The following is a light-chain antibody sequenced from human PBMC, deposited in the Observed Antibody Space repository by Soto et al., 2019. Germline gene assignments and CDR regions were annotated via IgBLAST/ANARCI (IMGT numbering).Light chain of an antibody. CDR1: SGHSSYA. CDR3: ETWDSNIHWV. Sequence: QLVLTQSPSASASLGASVRLTCTLSSGHSSYAIAWHQQQPEKGPRYLMKLNSDGSHSKGDGIPDRFSGSSSGADRYLTISNLQFEDEADYYCETWDSNIHWVFGGGTKVTVL. V-gene: IGLV4-69*01. CDR2: LNSDGSH. J-gene: IGLJ3*02.